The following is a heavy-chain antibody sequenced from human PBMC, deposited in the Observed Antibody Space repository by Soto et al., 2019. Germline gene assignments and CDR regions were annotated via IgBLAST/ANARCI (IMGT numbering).Heavy chain of an antibody. CDR1: GYTFTGYY. CDR3: ARAKQQLANKGMDV. D-gene: IGHD6-13*01. J-gene: IGHJ6*02. Sequence: ASLKFSCKASGYTFTGYYMHCVRQAPGQGREWMGWINPNSGGTNYAQKFQGRVTMNRDTSISTSYMELSRLRSDDTAVYYCARAKQQLANKGMDVWGQGTTVTSP. CDR2: INPNSGGT. V-gene: IGHV1-2*02.